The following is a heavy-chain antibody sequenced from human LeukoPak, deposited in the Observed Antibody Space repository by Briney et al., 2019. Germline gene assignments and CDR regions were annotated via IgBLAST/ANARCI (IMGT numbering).Heavy chain of an antibody. Sequence: PGGSLRLSCAASGFTVSSNYMSWVRQAPGKGLEWVSVIYSCGSTYYADSVKGRFTISRDNSKNTLYLQMNSLRAEDTAVYYCARDDYGDYISYYFDYWGQGTLVTVSS. CDR2: IYSCGST. V-gene: IGHV3-66*03. D-gene: IGHD4-17*01. CDR1: GFTVSSNY. CDR3: ARDDYGDYISYYFDY. J-gene: IGHJ4*02.